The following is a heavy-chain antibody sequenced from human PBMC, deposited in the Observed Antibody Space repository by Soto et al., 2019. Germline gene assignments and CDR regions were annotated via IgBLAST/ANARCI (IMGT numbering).Heavy chain of an antibody. V-gene: IGHV1-69*13. D-gene: IGHD3-3*01. CDR3: ARDGDRITILGVVVTRPYGMDV. Sequence: ASVKVSCKASGGTFSSYAISWVRQGPGQGLEWMGGIIPTFGTANYAQKFQGRVTITADESTSTGYMEPSSLRSEDTAVYYCARDGDRITILGVVVTRPYGMDVWGQGTTVTVSS. J-gene: IGHJ6*02. CDR2: IIPTFGTA. CDR1: GGTFSSYA.